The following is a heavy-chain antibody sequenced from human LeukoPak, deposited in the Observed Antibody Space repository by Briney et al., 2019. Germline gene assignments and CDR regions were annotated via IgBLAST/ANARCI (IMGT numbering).Heavy chain of an antibody. CDR3: ARGQKYRSGYTVTELGSGYFDY. Sequence: GASVKVSCKASGYTFTSYGISWVRQAPGQGLEWMGWINPNSGDTNYAQKFQGRVTMTRDTSISTAYMELSRLRSDDTAVYYCARGQKYRSGYTVTELGSGYFDYWGQGPLVTVSS. J-gene: IGHJ4*02. D-gene: IGHD5-18*01. CDR1: GYTFTSYG. CDR2: INPNSGDT. V-gene: IGHV1-2*02.